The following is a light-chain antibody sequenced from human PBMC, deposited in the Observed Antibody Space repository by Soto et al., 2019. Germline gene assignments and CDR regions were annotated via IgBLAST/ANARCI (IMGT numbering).Light chain of an antibody. Sequence: QSVLTQPPSASGTPGQRVTISCSGSRSNIGINTVNWCQQLPGSAPKLLIYSGNQRPSGVPDRFSASKSGTSASLAISGLQSWDEADYYCAAWEDSLTGYVFGPGTKVTVL. CDR2: SGN. J-gene: IGLJ1*01. CDR1: RSNIGINT. V-gene: IGLV1-44*01. CDR3: AAWEDSLTGYV.